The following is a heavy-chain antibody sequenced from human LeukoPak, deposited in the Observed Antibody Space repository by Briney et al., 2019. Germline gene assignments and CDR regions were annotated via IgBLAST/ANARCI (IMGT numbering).Heavy chain of an antibody. J-gene: IGHJ4*02. D-gene: IGHD3-9*01. V-gene: IGHV1-18*01. CDR1: GYTFTSYG. CDR2: ISAYNGNT. Sequence: GASVKVSCKASGYTFTSYGISWVRQAPGQGLEWMGWISAYNGNTNYAQKLQGRVTMTTDTSTSTAYMELRSLRSDDTAVYYCARVRRSYYDILTGYGVIDYWGQGTLVTVSS. CDR3: ARVRRSYYDILTGYGVIDY.